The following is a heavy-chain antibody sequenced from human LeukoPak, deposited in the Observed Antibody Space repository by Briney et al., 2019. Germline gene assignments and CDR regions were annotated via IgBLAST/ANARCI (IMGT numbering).Heavy chain of an antibody. CDR2: IEFSGST. Sequence: ALETPSLTCTLSGGSLTIYNWSWSCARPGERLWSGGYIEFSGSTNYNTSLKSRVSRSVATSKNQFSLKLSSLTAADTAVYYCARTGSTVTMLYPLDDWGQGTLVTVSS. J-gene: IGHJ4*02. CDR1: GGSLTIYN. CDR3: ARTGSTVTMLYPLDD. D-gene: IGHD4-17*01. V-gene: IGHV4-59*01.